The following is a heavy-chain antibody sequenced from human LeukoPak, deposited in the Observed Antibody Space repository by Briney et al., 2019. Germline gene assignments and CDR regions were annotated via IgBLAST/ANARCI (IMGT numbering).Heavy chain of an antibody. Sequence: GESLKVSCKGSGYSFTSYWIGWVRQMPGKGLEWMGIIYPGDSDTRYSPSFQGQVTISADKSISTAYLQWSSLKASDTAMYYCARLEYSSTAYYYMDVWGKGTTVTVSS. D-gene: IGHD6-6*01. CDR3: ARLEYSSTAYYYMDV. J-gene: IGHJ6*03. CDR2: IYPGDSDT. CDR1: GYSFTSYW. V-gene: IGHV5-51*01.